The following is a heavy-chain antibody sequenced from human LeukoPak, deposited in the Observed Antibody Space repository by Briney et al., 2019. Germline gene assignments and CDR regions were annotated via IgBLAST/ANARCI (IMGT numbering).Heavy chain of an antibody. D-gene: IGHD2-8*02. CDR1: GGSISSSSYY. CDR2: IYYSGST. Sequence: SETLSLTCTVSGGSISSSSYYWGWIRQPPGKGLEWIGSIYYSGSTNYNPSLQSRVTISVDTSKNQFSLKLISVTAADTAVYFCARHGRGEIRHYWPYFDSWGQGNPVTVSS. J-gene: IGHJ4*02. V-gene: IGHV4-39*01. CDR3: ARHGRGEIRHYWPYFDS.